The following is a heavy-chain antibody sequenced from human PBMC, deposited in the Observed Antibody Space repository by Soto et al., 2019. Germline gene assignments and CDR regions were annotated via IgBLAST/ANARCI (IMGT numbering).Heavy chain of an antibody. J-gene: IGHJ1*01. V-gene: IGHV1-2*04. CDR1: GYRFIGYY. D-gene: IGHD3-22*01. CDR3: ARAFYYSDSSGYFPGYLQH. Sequence: ASVKVSCKASGYRFIGYYIHWVRQAPRQGLEWMGWINPDNGDTKYAQKFQGWVTVTRDTSISTAYMEVSRLKSDDTAVYYCARAFYYSDSSGYFPGYLQHWGQGTLVTVSS. CDR2: INPDNGDT.